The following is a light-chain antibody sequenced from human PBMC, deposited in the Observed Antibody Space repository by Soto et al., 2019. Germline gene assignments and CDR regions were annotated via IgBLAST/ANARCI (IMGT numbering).Light chain of an antibody. J-gene: IGLJ2*01. V-gene: IGLV2-23*02. CDR2: EVN. CDR3: CSYAGSNSLI. Sequence: QSVLTPPASVSGSPGQSITISCTGTNGDVGSYDLVSWYQRYPGEAPKLIIYEVNKRPSGISNRFSGSKSGNTASLTISGLQAEDEAEYDCCSYAGSNSLIFGGGTQLTVL. CDR1: NGDVGSYDL.